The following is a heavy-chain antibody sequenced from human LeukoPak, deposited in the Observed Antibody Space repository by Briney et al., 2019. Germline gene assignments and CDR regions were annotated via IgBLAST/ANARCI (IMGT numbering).Heavy chain of an antibody. V-gene: IGHV1-8*01. D-gene: IGHD2-2*01. CDR2: MNPNSGNT. CDR1: GYTFTSYD. CDR3: AGGWVPAAMRTGRTKYYFDY. Sequence: ASVKVSCKASGYTFTSYDINWVRQATGQGLEWMGWMNPNSGNTGYAQRFQGRVTMTRNTSISTAYMELSSLRSEDTAVYYCAGGWVPAAMRTGRTKYYFDYWGQGTLVTVSS. J-gene: IGHJ4*02.